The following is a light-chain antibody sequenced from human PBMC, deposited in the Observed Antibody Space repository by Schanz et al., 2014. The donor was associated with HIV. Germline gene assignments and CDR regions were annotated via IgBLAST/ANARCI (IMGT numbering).Light chain of an antibody. V-gene: IGKV1-39*01. CDR2: GGS. Sequence: DIQMTQSPSSLSASVGDRVTITCRASQRINNYLNWYQQKSGKAPQLLIYGGSHLQSGVPSRFSGRGSGTAFTLTISCLQSEDFATYYCQQCHTSPLTFGGGTKVEIK. CDR1: QRINNY. CDR3: QQCHTSPLT. J-gene: IGKJ4*01.